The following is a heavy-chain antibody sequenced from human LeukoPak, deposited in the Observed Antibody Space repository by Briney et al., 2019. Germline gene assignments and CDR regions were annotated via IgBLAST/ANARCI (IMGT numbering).Heavy chain of an antibody. Sequence: SETLSLTCTVSNGSISSYYWSWIRQPAGKGLEWIGRIYSSGSTNYNPSLKSRVTMSVDTSKNQFSLKLSSVTAADTAVYFCTRDIVLPTAYWYFDLWGRGTLVTVSS. CDR1: NGSISSYY. D-gene: IGHD2-2*01. J-gene: IGHJ2*01. CDR3: TRDIVLPTAYWYFDL. V-gene: IGHV4-4*07. CDR2: IYSSGST.